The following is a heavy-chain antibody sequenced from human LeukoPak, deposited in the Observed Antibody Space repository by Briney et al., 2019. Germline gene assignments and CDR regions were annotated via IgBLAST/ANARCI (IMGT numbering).Heavy chain of an antibody. CDR1: GGSFSGYY. V-gene: IGHV4-34*01. CDR3: ARAGWTTVTADY. Sequence: SETLSLTCAVYGGSFSGYYWSWIRQPPGKGLEWIGETNHSGSTNYNPSLKSRVTISVDTSKNQFSLKLSSVTAADTAVYYCARAGWTTVTADYWGQGTLVTVSS. CDR2: TNHSGST. D-gene: IGHD4-17*01. J-gene: IGHJ4*02.